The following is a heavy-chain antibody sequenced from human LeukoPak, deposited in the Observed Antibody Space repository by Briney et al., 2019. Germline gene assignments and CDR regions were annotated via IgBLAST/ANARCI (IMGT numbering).Heavy chain of an antibody. Sequence: SETLSLTCTVSGGSISSSSYYWSWIRQPPGKGLEWIGEINHSGSTNYNPSLKSRVTISVDTSKNQFSLKLSSVTAADTAVYYCARTVLLWFGPSHPWSSPLGYFDYWGQGTLVTVSS. D-gene: IGHD3-10*01. CDR1: GGSISSSSYY. J-gene: IGHJ4*02. CDR3: ARTVLLWFGPSHPWSSPLGYFDY. V-gene: IGHV4-39*07. CDR2: INHSGST.